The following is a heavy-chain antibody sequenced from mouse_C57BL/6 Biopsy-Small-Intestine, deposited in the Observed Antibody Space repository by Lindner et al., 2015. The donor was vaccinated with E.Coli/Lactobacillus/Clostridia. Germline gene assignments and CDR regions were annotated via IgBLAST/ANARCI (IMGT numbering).Heavy chain of an antibody. Sequence: SVKVSCKASGYPFTSYGITWVRQAPGQGLEWMGWIRVYNGNTNFAQKLQGRVTLTTDTSTSTAYMELRTLRSDDTAVYYCARDSRATYGYCTGGSCPPDVSDLWGQGTRVTVS. CDR3: ARDSRATYGYCTGGSCPPDVSDL. J-gene: IGHJ1*01. V-gene: IGHV1-7*01. D-gene: IGHD1-1*02. CDR2: IRVYNGNT. CDR1: GYPFTSYG.